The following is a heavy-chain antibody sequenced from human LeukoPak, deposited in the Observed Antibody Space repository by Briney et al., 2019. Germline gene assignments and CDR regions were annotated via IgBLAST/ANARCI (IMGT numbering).Heavy chain of an antibody. Sequence: GGSLRLSCAASGFTFTNYGMHWVRQAPGKGLEWVAFIWYDGSNRYYADSVKGRFTISRDNSENTLFLQMSSLRTEDTAVYYCAKDPLGFCTRATCRYLDSCAQGTLVTVSS. CDR1: GFTFTNYG. J-gene: IGHJ4*02. D-gene: IGHD2-8*01. V-gene: IGHV3-30*02. CDR3: AKDPLGFCTRATCRYLDS. CDR2: IWYDGSNR.